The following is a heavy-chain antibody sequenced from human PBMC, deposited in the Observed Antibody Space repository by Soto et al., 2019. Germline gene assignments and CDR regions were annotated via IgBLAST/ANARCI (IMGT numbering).Heavy chain of an antibody. J-gene: IGHJ5*02. V-gene: IGHV1-8*01. CDR1: GYSFTNND. CDR2: MNPGSGDT. Sequence: GASVKVSCKASGYSFTNNDVTWVRQATGQGLEWMGWMNPGSGDTGYAQKFQGRVTMTRDISIATACMELSSLRSDDTAIYYCARMFGSLNWFDPWGQGTLVTVSS. D-gene: IGHD3-10*01. CDR3: ARMFGSLNWFDP.